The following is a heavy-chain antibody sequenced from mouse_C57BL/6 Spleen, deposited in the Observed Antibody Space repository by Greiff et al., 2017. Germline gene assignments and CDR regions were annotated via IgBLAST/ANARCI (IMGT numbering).Heavy chain of an antibody. CDR3: ARGAIYYDYDVDYAMDY. CDR1: GYAFRSSW. J-gene: IGHJ4*01. D-gene: IGHD2-4*01. Sequence: QVQLQQSGPELVKPGASVKISCKASGYAFRSSWMHWVKQRPGKGLEWIGRIYPGDGDTNYNGKFKGKATLTADKSSSTAYMQLSSLTSEDSAVYFCARGAIYYDYDVDYAMDYWGQGTSVTVSS. CDR2: IYPGDGDT. V-gene: IGHV1-82*01.